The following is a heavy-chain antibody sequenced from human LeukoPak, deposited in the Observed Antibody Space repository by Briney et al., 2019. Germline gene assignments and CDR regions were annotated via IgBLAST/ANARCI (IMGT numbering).Heavy chain of an antibody. V-gene: IGHV4-59*08. CDR3: ARQSLISAVELRGHYFDY. D-gene: IGHD3-16*01. Sequence: SETLSLTCTVSGGSISSYYWSWIRQPPGKGLEGIGYIYYSGSTNYNPSLKSRVTISVDTSKNQFSLKLSSVTAADTAVYYCARQSLISAVELRGHYFDYWGQGTLVTVST. CDR2: IYYSGST. CDR1: GGSISSYY. J-gene: IGHJ4*02.